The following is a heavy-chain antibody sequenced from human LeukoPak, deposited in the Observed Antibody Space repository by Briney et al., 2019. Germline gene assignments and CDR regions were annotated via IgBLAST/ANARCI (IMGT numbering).Heavy chain of an antibody. J-gene: IGHJ4*02. CDR1: GGSISSYY. D-gene: IGHD5-18*01. CDR2: IYYSGST. CDR3: ARLVSRGIDGGYSPFDY. V-gene: IGHV4-59*08. Sequence: SETLSLTCTVSGGSISSYYWSWLRQPPGKGLEWIGYIYYSGSTNYNPSLKSRVTISVDTSKNQFSLKLSSVTAADTAVYYCARLVSRGIDGGYSPFDYWGQGTLVTVSS.